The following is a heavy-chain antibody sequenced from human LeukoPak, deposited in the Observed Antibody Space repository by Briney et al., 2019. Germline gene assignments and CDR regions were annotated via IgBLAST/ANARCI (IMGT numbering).Heavy chain of an antibody. Sequence: SVKVSCKASGGTFSSYAISWVRQAPGQGLEWMGGIIPIFGTANYAQKFQGRVTITADESTSTAYMELSSLRSEDTAVYYCARSDSFGTDAFDIWGQGTMVTVPS. CDR2: IIPIFGTA. CDR3: ARSDSFGTDAFDI. D-gene: IGHD3-22*01. CDR1: GGTFSSYA. J-gene: IGHJ3*02. V-gene: IGHV1-69*13.